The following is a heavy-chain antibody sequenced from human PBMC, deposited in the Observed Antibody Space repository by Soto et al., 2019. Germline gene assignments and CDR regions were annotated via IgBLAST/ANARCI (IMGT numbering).Heavy chain of an antibody. Sequence: EVQLVESGGGLVKPGGSLRLSCAASGFTFSNAWMNWVRQAPGKGLEWVGRIKSKTDGGTTDYAAPEKGRFTISRDDSKNTLYLQMNSLKTEDTAVYYCTTDIRFLEWLAKDNWFDPWGQGTLVTVSS. J-gene: IGHJ5*02. CDR1: GFTFSNAW. D-gene: IGHD3-3*01. CDR3: TTDIRFLEWLAKDNWFDP. CDR2: IKSKTDGGTT. V-gene: IGHV3-15*07.